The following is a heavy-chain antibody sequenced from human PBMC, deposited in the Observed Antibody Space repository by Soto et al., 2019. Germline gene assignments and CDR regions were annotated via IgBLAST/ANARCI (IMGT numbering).Heavy chain of an antibody. J-gene: IGHJ6*02. D-gene: IGHD4-4*01. V-gene: IGHV3-23*01. Sequence: EVQLLESGGGLVQPGGSLRLSCAASGFTFDNYAMTWVRQAPGKGLEWASHISASGVTTYYADSVKGRFTISRDNSKNTVYLQMNSLRAEDTAVYYCAKTVNPYYYGMDVWGQGTTVTVSS. CDR1: GFTFDNYA. CDR2: ISASGVTT. CDR3: AKTVNPYYYGMDV.